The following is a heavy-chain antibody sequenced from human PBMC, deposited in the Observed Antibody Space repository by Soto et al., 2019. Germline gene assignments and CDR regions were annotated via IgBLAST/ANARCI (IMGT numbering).Heavy chain of an antibody. CDR1: GFTFRSYS. J-gene: IGHJ6*03. V-gene: IGHV3-48*01. Sequence: GGSLRLSCAASGFTFRSYSMNWVRQAPGKGLEWVSYISSSSSTIYYADSVKGRFTISRDNAKNSLYLQMNSLRAEDTAVYYYARDQTYGDKRYYYYYMDVWGKGTTVTVSS. D-gene: IGHD4-17*01. CDR2: ISSSSSTI. CDR3: ARDQTYGDKRYYYYYMDV.